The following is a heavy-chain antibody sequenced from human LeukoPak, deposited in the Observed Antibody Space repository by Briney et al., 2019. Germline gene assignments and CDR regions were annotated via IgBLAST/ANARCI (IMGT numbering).Heavy chain of an antibody. D-gene: IGHD2-21*02. J-gene: IGHJ4*02. V-gene: IGHV3-33*01. CDR3: ARGPGGVPYCGGDCRPLDY. CDR2: IWYDGSNK. CDR1: GFTFSSYG. Sequence: GGSLRLSCAASGFTFSSYGMHWVRQAPGKGLEWVAVIWYDGSNKYYADSVKGRFTISRDNSKNTLYLQMNSLRAEDTAVYYCARGPGGVPYCGGDCRPLDYWGQGTLVTVSS.